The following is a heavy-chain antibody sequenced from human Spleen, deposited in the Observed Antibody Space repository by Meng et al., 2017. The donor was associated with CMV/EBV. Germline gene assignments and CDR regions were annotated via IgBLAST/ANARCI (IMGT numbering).Heavy chain of an antibody. CDR2: ISTTGSTI. CDR3: ARADYNNRGGYYFGRDV. D-gene: IGHD4-11*01. CDR1: GFTFSNYE. J-gene: IGHJ6*02. Sequence: GESLKISCAASGFTFSNYEIYWVRQAPGKGLEWVSYISTTGSTIYYADSVKGRFTISRDNAKNSLYLQMNSLRAEDTAVYYCARADYNNRGGYYFGRDVWGLGTTVTVSS. V-gene: IGHV3-48*03.